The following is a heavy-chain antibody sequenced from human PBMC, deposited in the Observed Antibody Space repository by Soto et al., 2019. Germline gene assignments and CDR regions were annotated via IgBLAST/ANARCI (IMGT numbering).Heavy chain of an antibody. CDR3: ARFEYCSSTSCYNTGINWFDP. D-gene: IGHD2-2*01. Sequence: ASVKVSCRASGYTFTSYDMNWVRQATGQGLEWMGWMNPNSGNTGYAQKFQGRVTMTRNTSISTAYMELSSLRSEDTAVYYCARFEYCSSTSCYNTGINWFDPWGQGTLVTVSP. V-gene: IGHV1-8*01. CDR1: GYTFTSYD. CDR2: MNPNSGNT. J-gene: IGHJ5*02.